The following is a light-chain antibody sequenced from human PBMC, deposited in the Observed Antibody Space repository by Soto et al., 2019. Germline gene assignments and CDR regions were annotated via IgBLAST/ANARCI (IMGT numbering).Light chain of an antibody. CDR3: QQSYSTPRT. CDR1: QSISSY. Sequence: DIQMTQSPCSLSASVGDRVTITCRASQSISSYLNWYQQKPGKAPKLLIYAASSWQSGVPSRFSGSGSGTDFTLTISSLQPEDFATYYCQQSYSTPRTFGGGTKVEIK. CDR2: AAS. J-gene: IGKJ4*01. V-gene: IGKV1-39*01.